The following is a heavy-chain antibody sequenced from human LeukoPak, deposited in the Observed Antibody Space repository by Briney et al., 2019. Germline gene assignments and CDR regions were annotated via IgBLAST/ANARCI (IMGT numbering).Heavy chain of an antibody. Sequence: ASVKVSCKASGYTFTSYDINWVRQATGQGLEWMGWMNPNSGNTGYAQKFQGRVTITADESTSTAYMELSSLRSEDTAVYYCARTAAAIYYYYMDVWGKGTTVTVSS. CDR3: ARTAAAIYYYYMDV. CDR2: MNPNSGNT. J-gene: IGHJ6*03. CDR1: GYTFTSYD. V-gene: IGHV1-8*01. D-gene: IGHD2-2*01.